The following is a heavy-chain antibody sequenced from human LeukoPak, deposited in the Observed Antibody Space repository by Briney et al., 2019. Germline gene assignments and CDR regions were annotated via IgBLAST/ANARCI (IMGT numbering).Heavy chain of an antibody. V-gene: IGHV4-31*03. CDR1: GGSISSGGYY. D-gene: IGHD3-9*01. CDR2: IYYSGST. CDR3: ARGDDILTGSLDY. Sequence: SQTLSLICTVSGGSISSGGYYWSWIHQHPGRGLEWIGYIYYSGSTYYNPSLKSRVTISVDTSKSQFSLKLSSVTAADTAVYYCARGDDILTGSLDYWGQGTLVTVSS. J-gene: IGHJ4*02.